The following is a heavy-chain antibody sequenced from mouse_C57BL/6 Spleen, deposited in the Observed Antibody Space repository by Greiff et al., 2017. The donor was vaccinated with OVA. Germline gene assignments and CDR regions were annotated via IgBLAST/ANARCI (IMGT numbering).Heavy chain of an antibody. D-gene: IGHD1-1*01. CDR2: ILPGSGST. V-gene: IGHV1-9*01. CDR3: ARKEGYYGSSQYYFDY. J-gene: IGHJ2*01. Sequence: VNLVESGAELMKPGASVKLSCKATGYTFTGYWIEWVKQRPGHGLEWIGEILPGSGSTNYNEKFKGKATFTADTSSNTAYMQLSSLTTEDSAIYYCARKEGYYGSSQYYFDYWGQGTTLTVSS. CDR1: GYTFTGYW.